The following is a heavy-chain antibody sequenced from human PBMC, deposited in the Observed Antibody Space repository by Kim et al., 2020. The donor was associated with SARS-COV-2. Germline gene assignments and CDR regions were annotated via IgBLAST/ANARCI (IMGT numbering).Heavy chain of an antibody. CDR1: GFTFSSYW. Sequence: GGSLRLSCAASGFTFSSYWMSWVRQAPGKGLEWVANIQQDGSEKYYVDSVKGRFTISRDNAKNSLYLQMNSLRAEDTAVYYCARDRDDILTGYYGYYYYGMSVGGQGPTVTVSS. CDR3: ARDRDDILTGYYGYYYYGMSV. V-gene: IGHV3-7*03. D-gene: IGHD3-9*01. CDR2: IQQDGSEK. J-gene: IGHJ6*02.